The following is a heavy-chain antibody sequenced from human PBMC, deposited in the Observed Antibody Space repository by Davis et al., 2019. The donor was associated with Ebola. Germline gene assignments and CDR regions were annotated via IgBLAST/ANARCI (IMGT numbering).Heavy chain of an antibody. D-gene: IGHD2-2*02. J-gene: IGHJ2*01. CDR2: ISGSGGST. CDR3: AKGYPYWYFDL. V-gene: IGHV3-23*01. CDR1: GFTFRDYY. Sequence: GGSLRLSCAVSGFTFRDYYMSWVRQAPGKGLEWVSAISGSGGSTYYADSVKGRFTISRDNSKNTLYLQMNSLRAEDTAVYYCAKGYPYWYFDLWGRGTLVTVSS.